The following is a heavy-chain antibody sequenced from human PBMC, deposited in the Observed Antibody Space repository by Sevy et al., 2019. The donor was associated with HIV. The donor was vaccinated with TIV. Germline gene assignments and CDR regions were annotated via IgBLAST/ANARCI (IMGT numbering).Heavy chain of an antibody. J-gene: IGHJ6*02. CDR1: GFTFSSYS. V-gene: IGHV3-48*02. CDR3: ARNSLRFLEWLPKSYYYYGMDV. CDR2: ISSSSSTI. D-gene: IGHD3-3*01. Sequence: GGSLRLSCAASGFTFSSYSMNWVRQAPGKGLEWVSYISSSSSTIYYADCVKGRFTISRDNAKNSLYLQMNSLRDEDTAVYYCARNSLRFLEWLPKSYYYYGMDVWGQGTTVTVSS.